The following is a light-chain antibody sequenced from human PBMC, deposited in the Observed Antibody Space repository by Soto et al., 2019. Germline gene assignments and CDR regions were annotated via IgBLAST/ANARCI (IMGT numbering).Light chain of an antibody. V-gene: IGKV1-5*01. CDR3: QQYNSLTWT. CDR1: QSISSW. CDR2: DAS. J-gene: IGKJ1*01. Sequence: DIQMTQSPSTLSASVGDRVTITCRASQSISSWLSWYQQKPWKAPKLLIYDASSLESGVPSRFSGSGSGTEFTLTISSLQPDDFATYYCQQYNSLTWTFGQGTKVDIK.